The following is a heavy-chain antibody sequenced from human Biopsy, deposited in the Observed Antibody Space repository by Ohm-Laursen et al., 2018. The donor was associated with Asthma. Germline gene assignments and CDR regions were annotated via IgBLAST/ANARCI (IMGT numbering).Heavy chain of an antibody. V-gene: IGHV1-69*13. Sequence: ASVKVSCKSLGGTFNTYVISWVRQAPGQGLEWMGGINSVFGTTTYPQKFQDRVTITADDSTSTVYMELSSLRSEDTAVYYCARKAGSCISRSCYSLDFWGQGTLVTVSP. CDR2: INSVFGTT. J-gene: IGHJ4*02. CDR3: ARKAGSCISRSCYSLDF. CDR1: GGTFNTYV. D-gene: IGHD2-15*01.